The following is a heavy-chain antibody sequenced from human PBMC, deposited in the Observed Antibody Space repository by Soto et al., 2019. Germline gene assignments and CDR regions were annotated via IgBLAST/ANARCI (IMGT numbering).Heavy chain of an antibody. J-gene: IGHJ6*02. CDR1: GLTFSSYA. CDR3: ARDSLSLDILTGYYIPYYYYYGMDV. V-gene: IGHV3-30-3*01. D-gene: IGHD3-9*01. CDR2: ISYDGSNK. Sequence: GGSLRLSCAASGLTFSSYAMHWVGQAPGKGLEWVAVISYDGSNKYYADSVKGRFTISRDNSKNALYLQMNSLRAEDAAVYYCARDSLSLDILTGYYIPYYYYYGMDVWCQGTTVTVS.